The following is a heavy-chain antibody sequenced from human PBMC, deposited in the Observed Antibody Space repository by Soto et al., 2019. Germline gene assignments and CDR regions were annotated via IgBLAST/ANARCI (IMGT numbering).Heavy chain of an antibody. CDR2: IYWDGDR. V-gene: IGHV2-5*02. CDR3: VHSRCGGDCLQSYSSHYYYGMDI. J-gene: IGHJ6*02. D-gene: IGHD2-21*02. CDR1: GFSLSTGGMG. Sequence: QITLKESGPTLVKPTQTLTLTCTFSGFSLSTGGMGVGWIRQPPGKALEWLALIYWDGDRRYRPSLMSRLTHAKDTSKIQLVLPITNMDPVDTATYYCVHSRCGGDCLQSYSSHYYYGMDIWGQGTTVTVSS.